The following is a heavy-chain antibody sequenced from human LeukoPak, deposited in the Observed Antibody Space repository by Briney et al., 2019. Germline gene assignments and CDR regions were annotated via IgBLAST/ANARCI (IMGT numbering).Heavy chain of an antibody. V-gene: IGHV5-51*01. Sequence: GESLKISCKGSGYTFTNYWIGWVRQMPGKGLEWMGIIYPGDSDTRYSPSFQGQVTISADKSISTAYLQWSSLKASDTAMYYCARSNDYGGNSRPGGYFDYWGQGTLVTVSS. CDR1: GYTFTNYW. J-gene: IGHJ4*02. CDR3: ARSNDYGGNSRPGGYFDY. CDR2: IYPGDSDT. D-gene: IGHD4-23*01.